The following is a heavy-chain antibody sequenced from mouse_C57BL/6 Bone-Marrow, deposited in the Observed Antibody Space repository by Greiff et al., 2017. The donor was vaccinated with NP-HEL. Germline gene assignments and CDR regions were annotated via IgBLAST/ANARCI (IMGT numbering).Heavy chain of an antibody. J-gene: IGHJ3*01. CDR3: ARHEVGLRGAWFAY. Sequence: QVQLQQSGAELVKPGASVKLSCKASGYTFPEYTIHWVKQRSGQGLEWIGWFYPGSGSLTYNEKFKDKAPLTAAKSSSTVDMELSRLASEDSAVYFCARHEVGLRGAWFAYWGQGTLVTVSA. D-gene: IGHD2-4*01. CDR1: GYTFPEYT. CDR2: FYPGSGSL. V-gene: IGHV1-62-2*01.